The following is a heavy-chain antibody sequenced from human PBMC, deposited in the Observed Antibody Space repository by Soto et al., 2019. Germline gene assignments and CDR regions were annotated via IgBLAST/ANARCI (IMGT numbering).Heavy chain of an antibody. CDR1: GFTFSSYG. D-gene: IGHD3-22*01. Sequence: GGSLRLSCAASGFTFSSYGMHWVRQAPGKGLEWVAVIWYDGSNKYYADSVKGRFTISRDNSKNTLYLQMNSLRAEDTAVYYCARGMWYYYDSSGYYSIDYWGQGTLVTVSS. V-gene: IGHV3-33*01. CDR2: IWYDGSNK. J-gene: IGHJ4*02. CDR3: ARGMWYYYDSSGYYSIDY.